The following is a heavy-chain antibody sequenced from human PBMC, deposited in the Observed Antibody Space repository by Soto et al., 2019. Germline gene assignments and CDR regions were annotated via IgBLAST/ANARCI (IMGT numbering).Heavy chain of an antibody. V-gene: IGHV3-21*01. D-gene: IGHD3-22*01. CDR1: GFTFSSHS. CDR3: ARGSNYYESSEDY. Sequence: EVQLVESGGGLVKPGGSLRLSCAASGFTFSSHSMNWVRQAPGKGLEWVSSISSSSSYIYYADSVKGRFTISRDNAKNSLYLQMNSLRAEDTAVYYCARGSNYYESSEDYWGQGTLVTVSS. J-gene: IGHJ4*02. CDR2: ISSSSSYI.